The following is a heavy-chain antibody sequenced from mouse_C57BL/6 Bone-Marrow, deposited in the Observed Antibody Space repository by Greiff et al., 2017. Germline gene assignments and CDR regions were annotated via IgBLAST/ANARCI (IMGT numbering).Heavy chain of an antibody. Sequence: QVQLQQSGAELARPGASVKLSCKASGYTFTSYGISWVKQRTGQGLEWIGEIYPRSGNTYYNEKFKGKATLTADKSSSTAYMALRSLTSEDSAVYLCAKTVYYYGSSPWFAYWGQETLVTVSA. J-gene: IGHJ3*01. D-gene: IGHD1-1*01. CDR1: GYTFTSYG. CDR3: AKTVYYYGSSPWFAY. CDR2: IYPRSGNT. V-gene: IGHV1-81*01.